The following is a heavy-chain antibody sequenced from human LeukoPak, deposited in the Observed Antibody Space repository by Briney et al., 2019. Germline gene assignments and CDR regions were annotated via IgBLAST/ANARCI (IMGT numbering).Heavy chain of an antibody. D-gene: IGHD3-22*01. V-gene: IGHV3-21*01. J-gene: IGHJ4*02. CDR1: GFNFRSYW. CDR2: ISSSSSYI. Sequence: GGSLRLSCATSGFNFRSYWMSWVRQAPGKGLEWVSSISSSSSYIYYADSVKGRFTISRDNAKNSLYLQMNSLRAEDTAVYYCARVSGGYYDSSGYLDYWGQGTLVTVSS. CDR3: ARVSGGYYDSSGYLDY.